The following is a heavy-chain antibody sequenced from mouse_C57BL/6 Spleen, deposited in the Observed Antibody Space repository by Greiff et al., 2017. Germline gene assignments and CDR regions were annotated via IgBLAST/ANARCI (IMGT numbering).Heavy chain of an antibody. CDR3: TRSYYYGSSPDAMDY. CDR1: GYTFTSYW. D-gene: IGHD1-1*01. V-gene: IGHV1-5*01. J-gene: IGHJ4*01. CDR2: IYPGNSDT. Sequence: VQLQQSGTVLARPGASVKMSCKTSGYTFTSYWMHWVKQRPGQGLEWIGAIYPGNSDTSYNQKFKGKAKLTAVTSASTAYMELSSLTNEDSAVYYCTRSYYYGSSPDAMDYWGQGTSVTVSS.